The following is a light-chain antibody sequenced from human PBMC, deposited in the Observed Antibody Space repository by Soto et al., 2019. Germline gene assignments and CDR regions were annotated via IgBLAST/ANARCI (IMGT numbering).Light chain of an antibody. Sequence: SYELTQPPSVSESPGQTASSTFSGDKLGDKYACWYQQKPGQSPVLVIYQNNKRPSGSPERFSVSNFGNTATLTIIGTQAMDEADSYCQALDSSTVVFGGGTKLTVL. J-gene: IGLJ2*01. CDR3: QALDSSTVV. CDR2: QNN. V-gene: IGLV3-1*01. CDR1: KLGDKY.